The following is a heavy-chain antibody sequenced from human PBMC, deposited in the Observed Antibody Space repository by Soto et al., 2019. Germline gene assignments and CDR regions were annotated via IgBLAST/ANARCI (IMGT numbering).Heavy chain of an antibody. D-gene: IGHD5-12*01. CDR1: GFTFSDYY. CDR2: ISSSGSTI. J-gene: IGHJ6*03. Sequence: GGSLRLSCAASGFTFSDYYMSWIRQAPGKGLEWVSYISSSGSTIYYADSVKGRFTISRDNAKNSLYLQMNSLRAEDTAVYYCARVGVATIYYYYYMDVWGKGTTVTVSS. CDR3: ARVGVATIYYYYYMDV. V-gene: IGHV3-11*01.